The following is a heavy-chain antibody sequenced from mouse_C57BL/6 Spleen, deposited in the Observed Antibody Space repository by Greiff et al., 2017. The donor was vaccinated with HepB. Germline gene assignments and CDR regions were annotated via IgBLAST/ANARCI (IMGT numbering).Heavy chain of an antibody. CDR2: INYDGSST. J-gene: IGHJ4*01. D-gene: IGHD1-1*01. CDR1: GFTFSDYY. Sequence: EVKLVESEGGLVQPGSSMKLSCTASGFTFSDYYMAWVRQVPEKGLEWVANINYDGSSTYYLDSLKSRFIIARDNAKNILYLQMSSLKSEDTATYYCAREDGSGHVWAMDYWGQGTSVTVSS. CDR3: AREDGSGHVWAMDY. V-gene: IGHV5-16*01.